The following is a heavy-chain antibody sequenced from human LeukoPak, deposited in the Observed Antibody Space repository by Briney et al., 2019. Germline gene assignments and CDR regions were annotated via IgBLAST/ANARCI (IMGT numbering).Heavy chain of an antibody. CDR3: ARANYPGALPLDY. CDR2: ISPNSGGT. CDR1: GYTFTDYY. V-gene: IGHV1-2*02. J-gene: IGHJ4*02. Sequence: GSVKVSCKASGYTFTDYYVHWVRQAPGQGLEWMGWISPNSGGTNYAQKFQGRVTMTSDTSISTAYLELTRLRSDDTAIYYCARANYPGALPLDYWGQGALVTVSS. D-gene: IGHD1-1*01.